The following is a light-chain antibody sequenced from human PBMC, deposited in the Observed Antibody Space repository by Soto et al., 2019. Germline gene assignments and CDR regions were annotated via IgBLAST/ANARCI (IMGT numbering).Light chain of an antibody. V-gene: IGKV1-12*01. CDR3: QQANSFALT. CDR1: QGISSW. J-gene: IGKJ4*01. Sequence: DIEKTHSPPCASASEEDRVTITCRASQGISSWLAWYQQKPGKAPKLLIYAASSLQSGVPSRFSGSGSGTDFTLTTNSLQLGYFETYYCQQANSFALTSAGGTKVDIK. CDR2: AAS.